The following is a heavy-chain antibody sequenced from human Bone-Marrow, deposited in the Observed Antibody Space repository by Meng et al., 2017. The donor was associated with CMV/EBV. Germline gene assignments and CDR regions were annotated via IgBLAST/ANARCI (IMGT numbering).Heavy chain of an antibody. CDR3: ARAVPAAMNNWFYP. CDR1: GFTFSSYS. CDR2: INWNGGST. D-gene: IGHD2-2*01. J-gene: IGHJ5*02. V-gene: IGHV3-20*04. Sequence: GESLKISCAASGFTFSSYSMSWVRQAPGKGLEWVSGINWNGGSTGYADSVKGRFTISRDNAKNSLYLQMNSLRAEDTALYYCARAVPAAMNNWFYPCGQGTLVTVSS.